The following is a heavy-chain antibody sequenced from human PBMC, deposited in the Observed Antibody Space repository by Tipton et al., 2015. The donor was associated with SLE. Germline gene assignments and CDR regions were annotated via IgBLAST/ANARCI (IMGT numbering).Heavy chain of an antibody. CDR3: ARHDYDDNGYYRHYFDY. V-gene: IGHV4-39*01. J-gene: IGHJ4*02. Sequence: TLSLTCSISGSSITSSSHYWAWIRQPPGKGLEWIGSIFYTGTTYYNPSLKSRVTVSVETSKTHFSLKMGSVTAADTAVYYCARHDYDDNGYYRHYFDYWGQGTLVTVSS. CDR1: GSSITSSSHY. CDR2: IFYTGTT. D-gene: IGHD3-22*01.